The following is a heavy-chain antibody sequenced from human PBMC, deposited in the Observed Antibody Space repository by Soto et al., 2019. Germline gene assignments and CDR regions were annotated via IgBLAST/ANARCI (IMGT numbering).Heavy chain of an antibody. V-gene: IGHV3-7*01. J-gene: IGHJ6*02. Sequence: EVQLVESGGGLVQPGGSLRLSCAASGFTFSSYWMSWVRQAPGKGLEWVAKIKQDGSEKYYVDSVKGRFTISRDNAKNSLYLQMNSLRAEDAAVYYCARDDSSVGYGMDVWGQGTTVTVSS. CDR3: ARDDSSVGYGMDV. CDR2: IKQDGSEK. CDR1: GFTFSSYW. D-gene: IGHD2-15*01.